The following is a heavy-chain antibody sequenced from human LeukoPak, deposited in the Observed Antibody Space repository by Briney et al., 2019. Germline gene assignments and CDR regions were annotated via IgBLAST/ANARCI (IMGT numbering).Heavy chain of an antibody. J-gene: IGHJ4*02. CDR1: GFTFTNYA. Sequence: GGSLRLSCAGSGFTFTNYAMHWVRQAPGKGLGWVAVISFDGTNKYYADSVKGRFTISRDNSKNTLYLQMNSLRAEDTAVYYCARPGGYYGSGSYLDYWGQGTLVTVSS. V-gene: IGHV3-30-3*01. CDR2: ISFDGTNK. CDR3: ARPGGYYGSGSYLDY. D-gene: IGHD3-10*01.